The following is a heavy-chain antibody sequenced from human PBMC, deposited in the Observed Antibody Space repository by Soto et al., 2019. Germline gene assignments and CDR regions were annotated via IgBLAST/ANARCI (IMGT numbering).Heavy chain of an antibody. CDR1: GGSISSGDYY. Sequence: QVQLQESGPGLVKPSQTLSLTCTVSGGSISSGDYYWSWIRQPPGKGLEWIGYIYYSGSTYYNPSLKSRVTISVDTSKNQFSLKLSSATAADTAVYYCARGGLGDYGEFDYWGQGTLVTVSS. V-gene: IGHV4-30-4*01. CDR2: IYYSGST. CDR3: ARGGLGDYGEFDY. D-gene: IGHD4-17*01. J-gene: IGHJ4*02.